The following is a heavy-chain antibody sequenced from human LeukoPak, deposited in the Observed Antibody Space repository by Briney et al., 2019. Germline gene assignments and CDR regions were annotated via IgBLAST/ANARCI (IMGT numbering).Heavy chain of an antibody. V-gene: IGHV3-48*01. CDR2: ISTSGTTI. D-gene: IGHD2-15*01. Sequence: PGGSLRLSCAASGFTVSSNYMNWVRQAPGKGLEWVSYISTSGTTIYYADSVKGRFTVSRDNARNSLYLQMNSLRAEDTAVYYCARANAYCSGGTCYSVAFDYWGQGTLVTVSS. CDR1: GFTVSSNY. J-gene: IGHJ4*02. CDR3: ARANAYCSGGTCYSVAFDY.